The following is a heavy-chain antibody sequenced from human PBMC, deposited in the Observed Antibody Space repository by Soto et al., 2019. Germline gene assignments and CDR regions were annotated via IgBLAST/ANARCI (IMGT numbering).Heavy chain of an antibody. Sequence: SVNVSCKASGGTFSSYAISWVRQAPGQGLEWMGGIIPIFGTANYAQKFQGRVTITADESTSTAYMELSSLRSEDTAVYYCARDYAPSLGRFLELYGMDVWGQGTTVTVSS. J-gene: IGHJ6*02. CDR1: GGTFSSYA. D-gene: IGHD3-3*01. CDR2: IIPIFGTA. V-gene: IGHV1-69*13. CDR3: ARDYAPSLGRFLELYGMDV.